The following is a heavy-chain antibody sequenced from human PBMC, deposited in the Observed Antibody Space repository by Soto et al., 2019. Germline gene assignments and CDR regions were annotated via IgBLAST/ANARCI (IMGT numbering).Heavy chain of an antibody. CDR1: GFTFSNYY. CDR2: ISQIGSII. CDR3: ARDLSPYSDYYDESTSETWFDP. Sequence: PWGSLRLSCAASGFTFSNYYMSWLRQPPGTGLERVSYISQIGSIIHFADSVKGRFAISRDNAKNTLYLQMSSLRAEDTALYYCARDLSPYSDYYDESTSETWFDPWGQGTLVTVSS. J-gene: IGHJ5*02. V-gene: IGHV3-11*01. D-gene: IGHD3-16*01.